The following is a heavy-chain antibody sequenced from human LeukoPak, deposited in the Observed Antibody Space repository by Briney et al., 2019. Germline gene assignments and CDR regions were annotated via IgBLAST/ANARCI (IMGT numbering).Heavy chain of an antibody. Sequence: SETLSLTCTVSGGSISSYYWSWIRQPPGKGLEWIGEINHSGSTNYNPSLKSRVTISVDTSKNQFSLKLNFVTAADTAMYYCARMFRSSWYINWFDPWGQGTLVTVSS. CDR1: GGSISSYY. V-gene: IGHV4-34*01. J-gene: IGHJ5*02. CDR3: ARMFRSSWYINWFDP. CDR2: INHSGST. D-gene: IGHD6-13*01.